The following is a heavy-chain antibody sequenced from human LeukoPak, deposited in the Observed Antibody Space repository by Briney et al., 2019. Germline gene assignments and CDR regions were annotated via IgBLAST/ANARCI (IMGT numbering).Heavy chain of an antibody. CDR1: GFTVSSNY. CDR3: GRNRAYGQTGYFDY. V-gene: IGHV3-66*01. D-gene: IGHD3-10*01. J-gene: IGHJ4*02. Sequence: GGSLRLSCAASGFTVSSNYRSWVRQSPGKGLEWLSVIYSGGSTYYADSVKGRFNIYRDHSKNTLYLQLNSLRAEDTAVYYCGRNRAYGQTGYFDYWGQGTLVTVSS. CDR2: IYSGGST.